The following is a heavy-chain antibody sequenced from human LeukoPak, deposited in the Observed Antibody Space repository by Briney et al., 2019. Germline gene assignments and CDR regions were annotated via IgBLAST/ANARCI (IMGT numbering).Heavy chain of an antibody. CDR2: INAGNGNT. CDR3: ARDSGGNYYYYGMDV. Sequence: ASVKVSCKASGYTFTSYAMHWVRQAPGQRLEWMGWINAGNGNTKYSQKFQGRVTITRDTSASTAYMELSSLRFEDTAVYYCARDSGGNYYYYGMDVWGQGTTVTVSS. J-gene: IGHJ6*02. CDR1: GYTFTSYA. D-gene: IGHD2-15*01. V-gene: IGHV1-3*01.